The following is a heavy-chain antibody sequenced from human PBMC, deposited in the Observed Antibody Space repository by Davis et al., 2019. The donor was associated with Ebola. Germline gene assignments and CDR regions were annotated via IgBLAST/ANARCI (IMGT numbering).Heavy chain of an antibody. D-gene: IGHD3-10*01. CDR2: INSDGSST. J-gene: IGHJ4*02. V-gene: IGHV3-74*01. Sequence: GGSLRLSCAASGFTFSTYWMHWVRQAPGKGLVWVSRINSDGSSTSYADSVKGRFTISRDNSKNTLYLQMNSLRAEDTAVYYCAKRGEYGSGYYSYYFDYWGQGTLVTVSS. CDR3: AKRGEYGSGYYSYYFDY. CDR1: GFTFSTYW.